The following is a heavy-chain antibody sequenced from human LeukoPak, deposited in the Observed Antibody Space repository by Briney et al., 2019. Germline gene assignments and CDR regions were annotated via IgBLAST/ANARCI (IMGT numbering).Heavy chain of an antibody. CDR3: AKGQFRYSSGWYYFDY. CDR1: GFTFSSYG. Sequence: PGRSLRLSCAASGFTFSSYGMHCVRQAPGKGLEWVAVISYDGSNKYYADSVKGRFTISRDNFKNTLYLQMNSLRAEDTAVYYCAKGQFRYSSGWYYFDYWGQGTLVTVSS. CDR2: ISYDGSNK. D-gene: IGHD6-19*01. J-gene: IGHJ4*02. V-gene: IGHV3-30*18.